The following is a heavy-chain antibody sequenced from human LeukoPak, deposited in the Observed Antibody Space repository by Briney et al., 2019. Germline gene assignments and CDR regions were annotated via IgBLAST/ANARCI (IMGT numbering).Heavy chain of an antibody. Sequence: SETLSLTCTVSGYSITSAYYWGWIRQPPGKGLEWIGSFFLKGSTYYNPSLKSRVTISVDTSKNQFSLKLSSVTAADTAVYYCARDLRLSPYSGGWPLDYWGQGTLVTVSS. D-gene: IGHD6-19*01. CDR2: FFLKGST. CDR3: ARDLRLSPYSGGWPLDY. J-gene: IGHJ4*02. CDR1: GYSITSAYY. V-gene: IGHV4-38-2*02.